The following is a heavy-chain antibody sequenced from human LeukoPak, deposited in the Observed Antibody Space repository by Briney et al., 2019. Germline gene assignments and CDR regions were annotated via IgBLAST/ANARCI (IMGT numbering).Heavy chain of an antibody. D-gene: IGHD1-14*01. J-gene: IGHJ4*02. CDR3: ANGGTGSFDY. CDR2: IREDGTIT. V-gene: IGHV3-30*02. Sequence: GGSLRLSCTASGFTFSTFGMHWVRQAPGSGLGCVSFIREDGTITYYGGSVRGRFSISRDNSKNTVYLQMDSLRTDDTSVYSCANGGTGSFDYWGQGTLVIVSS. CDR1: GFTFSTFG.